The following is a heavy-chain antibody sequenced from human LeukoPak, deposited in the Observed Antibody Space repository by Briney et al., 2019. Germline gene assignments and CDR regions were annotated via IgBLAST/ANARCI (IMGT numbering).Heavy chain of an antibody. D-gene: IGHD1-26*01. V-gene: IGHV1-2*02. Sequence: ASVTVSCKASGYTFTGYYMHWVRQAPGQGLKGMGWINPNSGGTNYAQKFQGSVTMTRDTSISTVYMELSRLRSDDTAVYYCARASGSYWWFDSWGQGTLVTVSS. J-gene: IGHJ5*01. CDR3: ARASGSYWWFDS. CDR2: INPNSGGT. CDR1: GYTFTGYY.